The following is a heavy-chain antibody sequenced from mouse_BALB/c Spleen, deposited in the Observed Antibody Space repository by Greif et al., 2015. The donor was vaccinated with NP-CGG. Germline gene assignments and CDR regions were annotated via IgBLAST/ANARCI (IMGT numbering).Heavy chain of an antibody. D-gene: IGHD2-10*02. J-gene: IGHJ4*01. Sequence: EVQGVESGGGLVKPGGSLKLSCAASGFTFSSYAMSWVRQTPEKRLEWVATISSGGSYTYYPDSVKGRFTISRDNAKNTLYLQMSSLRSEDTAMYYCARVWYPYAMDYWGQGTSVTVSS. V-gene: IGHV5-9-3*01. CDR2: ISSGGSYT. CDR3: ARVWYPYAMDY. CDR1: GFTFSSYA.